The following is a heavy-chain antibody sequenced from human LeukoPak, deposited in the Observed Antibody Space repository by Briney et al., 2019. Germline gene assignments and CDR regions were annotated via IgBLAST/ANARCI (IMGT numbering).Heavy chain of an antibody. CDR2: IHHGGST. D-gene: IGHD3-9*01. CDR3: AGITRETGDYDILTGYQNQYDYYFMDV. CDR1: GYSISSNYY. J-gene: IGHJ6*03. Sequence: PSETLSLTCAVSGYSISSNYYWGWIRQPPGKGLEWIGTIHHGGSTYYNPSLSSRVTISVDTSKNQFSLNLNSVTAADTAIYYCAGITRETGDYDILTGYQNQYDYYFMDVWGKGTTVPVP. V-gene: IGHV4-38-2*01.